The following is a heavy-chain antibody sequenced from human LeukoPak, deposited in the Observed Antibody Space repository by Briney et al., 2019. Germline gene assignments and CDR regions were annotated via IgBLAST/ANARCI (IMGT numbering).Heavy chain of an antibody. Sequence: GGSLRLSCAASGFTLSDHYMDWVRQAPGKGLEWVGRTGNRGNSYITEYAASVKGRFTISRDDSKNSLYLQMNSLKAEDTAVYYCTSLSGSTGYAPLYYWGQGTLVTVSS. CDR1: GFTLSDHY. J-gene: IGHJ4*02. CDR3: TSLSGSTGYAPLYY. D-gene: IGHD5-12*01. CDR2: TGNRGNSYIT. V-gene: IGHV3-72*01.